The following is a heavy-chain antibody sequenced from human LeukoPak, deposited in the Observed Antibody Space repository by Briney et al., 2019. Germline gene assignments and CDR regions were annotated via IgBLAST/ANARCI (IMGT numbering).Heavy chain of an antibody. V-gene: IGHV3-53*01. CDR3: AKLYSSGYFDY. J-gene: IGHJ4*02. CDR1: GFTVSSNY. CDR2: IYSGGST. Sequence: GGSLRLSCAASGFTVSSNYMSWVRQAPGKGLERVSVIYSGGSTYYADSVKGRFTISRDNSKNTLYLQMNSLRAEDTAVYYCAKLYSSGYFDYWGQGTLVTVSS. D-gene: IGHD6-19*01.